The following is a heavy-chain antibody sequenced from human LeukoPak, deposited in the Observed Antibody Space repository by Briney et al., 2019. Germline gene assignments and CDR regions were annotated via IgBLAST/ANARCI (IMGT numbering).Heavy chain of an antibody. CDR2: IYTSGST. CDR3: AREYSSSSQDAFDI. CDR1: GGSISSGSYY. D-gene: IGHD6-6*01. Sequence: PSETLSLTCTVSGGSISSGSYYWSWIRQPAGKGLEWIGRIYTSGSTNYNPSLKSRVTISVDTSKNQFSLKLSSVTAADTAVYYCAREYSSSSQDAFDIWGQGTMVTVSS. V-gene: IGHV4-61*02. J-gene: IGHJ3*02.